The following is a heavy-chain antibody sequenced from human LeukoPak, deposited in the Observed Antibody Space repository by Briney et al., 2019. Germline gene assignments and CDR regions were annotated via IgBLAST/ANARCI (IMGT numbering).Heavy chain of an antibody. J-gene: IGHJ4*02. V-gene: IGHV4-59*01. Sequence: SQTLSLTCTVSGGAISSYDWGGIWQPPRKGQEWSGYIYDSGRTNYNPSLKSRVTISVDTSQKQFCLKLSSVTAADTAVYYCARSHDYGDYATIDYWGQGTLVTVSS. CDR3: ARSHDYGDYATIDY. CDR2: IYDSGRT. D-gene: IGHD4-17*01. CDR1: GGAISSYD.